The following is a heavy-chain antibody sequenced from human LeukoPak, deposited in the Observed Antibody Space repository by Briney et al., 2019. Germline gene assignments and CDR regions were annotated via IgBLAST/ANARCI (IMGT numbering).Heavy chain of an antibody. Sequence: ASVKVSCKVSGYTLTELSMHWVRQAPGKGLEWMGGFYPEDGETIYAQKFQGRVTMTEDTSTDTAYMELSSLRSEDTAVYYCATGDVYDYVWGSYPRYWGQGTLVTVSS. CDR1: GYTLTELS. J-gene: IGHJ4*02. CDR2: FYPEDGET. V-gene: IGHV1-24*01. CDR3: ATGDVYDYVWGSYPRY. D-gene: IGHD3-16*01.